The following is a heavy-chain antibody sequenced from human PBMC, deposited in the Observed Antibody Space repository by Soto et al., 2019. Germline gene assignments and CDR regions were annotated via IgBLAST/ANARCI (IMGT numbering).Heavy chain of an antibody. D-gene: IGHD1-26*01. CDR2: ISGSCGST. J-gene: IGHJ4*02. CDR1: GGTFSSSA. V-gene: IGHV3-23*01. Sequence: GGSLRLSCAASGGTFSSSAMSWGRKGQGKGMEWVSAISGSCGSTYYDDSVKGRFTIARANSKNTLYLHMNSLRAAATAVYFCAYAGHGGGGATDYWGQGTLVTVSS. CDR3: AYAGHGGGGATDY.